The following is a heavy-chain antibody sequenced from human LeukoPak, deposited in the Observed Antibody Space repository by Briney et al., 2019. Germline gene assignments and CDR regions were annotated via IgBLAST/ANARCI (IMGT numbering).Heavy chain of an antibody. CDR1: GYTFTSYY. CDR3: ARVGYYDSSGYYYPYFDY. J-gene: IGHJ4*02. D-gene: IGHD3-22*01. CDR2: INPSGGST. V-gene: IGHV1-46*01. Sequence: ASVKVSCKASGYTFTSYYMHWVRQAPGQGLEWMGIINPSGGSTSYAQKFQGRVTMTRDMSTSTVYMELSSLRSEDTAVYYCARVGYYDSSGYYYPYFDYWGQGTLVTVSS.